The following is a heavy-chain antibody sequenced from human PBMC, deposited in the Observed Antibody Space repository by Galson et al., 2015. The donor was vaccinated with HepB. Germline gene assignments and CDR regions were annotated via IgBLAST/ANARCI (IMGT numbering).Heavy chain of an antibody. J-gene: IGHJ4*02. CDR1: GFTFTSYA. CDR3: ARDLWAVTPDEPDF. V-gene: IGHV3-48*02. Sequence: SLRLSCAASGFTFTSYAMNWFRQAPAKGLEWLAYIPSTTDSTIYYAASVKGRFTISRDNAKNSLSLQMNNLRDEDTAVYYCARDLWAVTPDEPDFWGQGTLVTVSS. CDR2: IPSTTDSTI. D-gene: IGHD4-17*01.